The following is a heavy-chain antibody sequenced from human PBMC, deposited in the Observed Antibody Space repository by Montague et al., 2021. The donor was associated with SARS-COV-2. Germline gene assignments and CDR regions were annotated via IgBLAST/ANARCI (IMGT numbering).Heavy chain of an antibody. V-gene: IGHV4-61*01. CDR3: GSDTTAYFRFDY. CDR1: GGSVSSGSYY. CDR2: IYYSGTT. Sequence: SETLSLTCTVSGGSVSSGSYYWSWIRQPPGKGLEWIGYIYYSGTTHYNPSLRSRVTISLDTSKNQVSLRLTSVTAADTAFYYCGSDTTAYFRFDYWGRGTLISVSS. J-gene: IGHJ4*02. D-gene: IGHD3-9*01.